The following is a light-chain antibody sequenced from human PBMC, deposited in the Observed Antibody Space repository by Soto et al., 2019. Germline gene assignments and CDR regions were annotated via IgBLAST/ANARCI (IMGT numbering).Light chain of an antibody. J-gene: IGKJ3*01. CDR1: QDIKKY. V-gene: IGKV1-33*01. CDR3: KHYHSVPLT. CDR2: GAS. Sequence: DVQIAQSPSSLSASLRATATPTCQSSQDIKKYLNWYQQKPGKAPKLLISGASSLETGVPSRFSGSGSGIHFTFTISSLQPQDIATYSCKHYHSVPLTFGPGTKVDIK.